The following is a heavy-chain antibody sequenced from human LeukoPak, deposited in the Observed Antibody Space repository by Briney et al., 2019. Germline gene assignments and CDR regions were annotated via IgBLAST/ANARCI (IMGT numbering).Heavy chain of an antibody. CDR3: AKDHPLRFLEWLPYFDY. J-gene: IGHJ4*02. Sequence: PGGSLRLSCAASGFTFSSYGMHWVRQAPGKGLEWVAFIRYDGSNKYYADSVKGRFTISRDNSKNTLYLQMNGLRAEDTAVYYCAKDHPLRFLEWLPYFDYWGQGTLVTVSS. D-gene: IGHD3-3*01. CDR1: GFTFSSYG. V-gene: IGHV3-30*02. CDR2: IRYDGSNK.